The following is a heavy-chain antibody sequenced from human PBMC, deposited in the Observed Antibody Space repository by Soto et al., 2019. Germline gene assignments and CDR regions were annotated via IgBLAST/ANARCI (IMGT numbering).Heavy chain of an antibody. CDR3: ARGIVATITAAPYFDY. CDR1: GGSFSGYY. V-gene: IGHV4-34*01. D-gene: IGHD5-12*01. CDR2: INHSGST. J-gene: IGHJ4*02. Sequence: SETLSLTCAVYGGSFSGYYWSWIRQPPGKGLEWIGEINHSGSTNYNPSLKSRVTISVDTSKNQFSLKLSSVTAADTAVYYCARGIVATITAAPYFDYWGQGTLVTVSS.